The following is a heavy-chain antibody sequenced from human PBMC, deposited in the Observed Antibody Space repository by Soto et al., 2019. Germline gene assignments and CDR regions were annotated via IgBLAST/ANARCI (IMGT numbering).Heavy chain of an antibody. Sequence: VPLVESGGCVVQPGRSLRLSCAASGFTFSSYGMHWVRQAPGKGLEWVAVISYDGSNKYYPDSVKGRFTISSDYSKNTLYLQMNSLRAEDTAVDYCAKEVDSWSYQYWGQGTLVTVSS. D-gene: IGHD1-26*01. CDR2: ISYDGSNK. V-gene: IGHV3-30*18. CDR3: AKEVDSWSYQY. J-gene: IGHJ4*02. CDR1: GFTFSSYG.